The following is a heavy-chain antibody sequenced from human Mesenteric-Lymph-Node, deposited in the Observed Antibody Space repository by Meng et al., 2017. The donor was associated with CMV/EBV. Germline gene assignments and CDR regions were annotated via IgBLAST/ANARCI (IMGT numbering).Heavy chain of an antibody. Sequence: GESLKISCEASRFTFSGYGMHWVRQAPGKGLEWVAFIRYDGSNKYYADSVKGRFTISRDNSKNTLYLQMNSLRAEDTAVYYCARIFGVVTPYYFDYWGQGTLVTVSS. D-gene: IGHD3-3*01. CDR2: IRYDGSNK. CDR1: RFTFSGYG. V-gene: IGHV3-30*02. CDR3: ARIFGVVTPYYFDY. J-gene: IGHJ4*02.